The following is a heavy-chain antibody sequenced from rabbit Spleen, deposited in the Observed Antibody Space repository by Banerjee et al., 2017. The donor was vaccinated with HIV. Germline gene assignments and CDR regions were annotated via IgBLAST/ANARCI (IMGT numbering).Heavy chain of an antibody. CDR2: IYAGKGST. D-gene: IGHD6-1*01. Sequence: QSLEESGGDLVKPGASLTLTCIASGVSFSGNSYMCWVRQAPGKGLEWIRIIYAGKGSTDYASWVNGRFTISSDNAQNTVDLQMNSLTAADTATYFCVRGSYYTYGYAGYAYSTSAFDPWGQGTLVTVS. CDR1: GVSFSGNSY. J-gene: IGHJ2*01. CDR3: VRGSYYTYGYAGYAYSTSAFDP. V-gene: IGHV1S40*01.